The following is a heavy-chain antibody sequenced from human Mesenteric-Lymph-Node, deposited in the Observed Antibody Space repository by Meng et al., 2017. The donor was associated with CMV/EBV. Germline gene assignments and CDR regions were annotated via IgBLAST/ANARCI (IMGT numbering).Heavy chain of an antibody. D-gene: IGHD6-13*01. CDR3: ARDRDSSSWYPDY. CDR2: INPSGGST. V-gene: IGHV1-46*01. J-gene: IGHJ4*02. CDR1: GGTFSSYT. Sequence: ASVTLSCKASGGTFSSYTISWVPQAPGQGLEWMGIINPSGGSTSYAPKFQGRVTMTRDTSTSTVYMELSSLRSEDTAVYFCARDRDSSSWYPDYWGQGTLVTVSS.